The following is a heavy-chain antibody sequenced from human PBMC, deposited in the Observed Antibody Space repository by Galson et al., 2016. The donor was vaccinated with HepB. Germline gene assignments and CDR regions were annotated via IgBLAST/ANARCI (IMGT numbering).Heavy chain of an antibody. CDR3: ARGYASGNFYQ. CDR1: GFTFSNYG. Sequence: SLRLSCAASGFTFSNYGMHWVRQAPGKGLEWVSQIKSSSSNVYYADSVKGRFTISRDNAKNSVYLQMNSLRDEDTAVYYCARGYASGNFYQWGQGTLVTVSS. J-gene: IGHJ4*02. CDR2: IKSSSSNV. D-gene: IGHD3-10*01. V-gene: IGHV3-48*02.